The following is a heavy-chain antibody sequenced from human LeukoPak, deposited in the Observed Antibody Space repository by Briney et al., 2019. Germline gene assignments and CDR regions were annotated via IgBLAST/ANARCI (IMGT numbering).Heavy chain of an antibody. CDR3: ARERERFLNL. CDR2: ISGSGGST. Sequence: GGSLRLSCAASGFTFSSYAMSWVRQAPGKGLEWVSAISGSGGSTYYADSVKGRFTISRDNSKNTLYLEMNSLRAEDTGVYYCARERERFLNLWGQGTLVTVSS. J-gene: IGHJ5*02. CDR1: GFTFSSYA. V-gene: IGHV3-23*01. D-gene: IGHD3-3*01.